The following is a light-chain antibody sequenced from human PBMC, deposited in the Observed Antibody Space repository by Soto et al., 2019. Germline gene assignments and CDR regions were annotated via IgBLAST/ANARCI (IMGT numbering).Light chain of an antibody. V-gene: IGLV2-14*03. CDR2: DVS. Sequence: QSALTQPASVSGSPGQSIAISCSGTSSDVGGYNYVSWYQQHPGKAPKLMIYDVSYRPSGVSDRFSGSKSGNTASLTISGLQAEDEADYYCSLYTSSNTRVFGGGTKLTVL. CDR3: SLYTSSNTRV. CDR1: SSDVGGYNY. J-gene: IGLJ2*01.